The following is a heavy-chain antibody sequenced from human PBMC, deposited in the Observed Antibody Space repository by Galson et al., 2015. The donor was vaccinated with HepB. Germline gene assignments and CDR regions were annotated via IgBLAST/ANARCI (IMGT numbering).Heavy chain of an antibody. Sequence: SVKVSCKASGGTFSSYAISWVRQAPGQGLEWMGGIIPIFGTANYAQKFQGRVTITADESTSTAYMELSSLRSEDTAVYYCARGGVTTSLYYYYGMDVWGQGTTVTVSS. CDR3: ARGGVTTSLYYYYGMDV. CDR2: IIPIFGTA. D-gene: IGHD4-17*01. CDR1: GGTFSSYA. V-gene: IGHV1-69*13. J-gene: IGHJ6*02.